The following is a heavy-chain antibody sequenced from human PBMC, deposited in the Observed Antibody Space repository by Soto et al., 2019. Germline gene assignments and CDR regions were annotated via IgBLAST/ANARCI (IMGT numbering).Heavy chain of an antibody. D-gene: IGHD6-13*01. Sequence: SVKVSCKASGGTFSSYAISWVRQAPGQGLEWMGGIIPIFGTANYAQKFQGRVTITADESTSTAYMELSSLRSEDTAVYYCAVRYSSSLGEFDYWGQGTLVTVSS. CDR1: GGTFSSYA. CDR2: IIPIFGTA. V-gene: IGHV1-69*13. J-gene: IGHJ4*02. CDR3: AVRYSSSLGEFDY.